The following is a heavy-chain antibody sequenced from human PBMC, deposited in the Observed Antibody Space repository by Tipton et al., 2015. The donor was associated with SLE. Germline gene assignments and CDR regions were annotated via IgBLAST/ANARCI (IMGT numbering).Heavy chain of an antibody. CDR3: ARGIAVAGPFDY. V-gene: IGHV4-34*01. CDR1: GGSFSGYY. CDR2: INHSGSP. D-gene: IGHD6-19*01. J-gene: IGHJ4*02. Sequence: TLSLTCAVYGGSFSGYYWSWIRQPPGKGLEWIGEINHSGSPNYNPSLKSRVTISVDTSKNQFSLKLSSVTAADTAVYYCARGIAVAGPFDYWGQGTLVTVSS.